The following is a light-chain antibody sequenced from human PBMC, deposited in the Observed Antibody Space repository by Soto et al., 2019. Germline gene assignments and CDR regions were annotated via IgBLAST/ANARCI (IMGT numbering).Light chain of an antibody. CDR2: DAS. V-gene: IGKV3-11*01. CDR3: QQTYSTPRA. CDR1: QTVGRY. Sequence: EIVLTQSPATLSLSPGDRVTLSCRASQTVGRYLSWYQHSPGQGPRLLVYDASNRATGIPARFSGSGSETDFTLTISSLEPEDFATYFCQQTYSTPRAFGQGTKLEIK. J-gene: IGKJ2*01.